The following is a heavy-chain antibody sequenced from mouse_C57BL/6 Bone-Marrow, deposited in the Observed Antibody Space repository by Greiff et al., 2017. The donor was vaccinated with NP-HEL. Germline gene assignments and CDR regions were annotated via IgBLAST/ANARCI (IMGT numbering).Heavy chain of an antibody. CDR1: GYTFTDYN. CDR3: ARSYYGNYLAWFAY. V-gene: IGHV1-22*01. CDR2: INPNNGGT. D-gene: IGHD2-10*01. Sequence: VQLKESGPELVKPGASVKMSCKASGYTFTDYNMHWVKQSHGKSLEWIGYINPNNGGTSYNQKFKGKATLTVNKSSSTAYMELRSLTSEDSAVYYCARSYYGNYLAWFAYWGQGTLVTVSA. J-gene: IGHJ3*01.